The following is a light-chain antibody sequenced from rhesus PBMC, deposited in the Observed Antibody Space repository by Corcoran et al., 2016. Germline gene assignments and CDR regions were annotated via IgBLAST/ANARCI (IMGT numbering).Light chain of an antibody. CDR1: QDITKY. Sequence: DIQMTQSPSSLSASVGDTVTITCQASQDITKYLAWYQQKPGKAPKLLIYDASTLQSGVPSRFSGSGSVAQFTLTISSLQPEDFATYYCQQHSTYPWTFGQGTKVEIK. CDR3: QQHSTYPWT. V-gene: IGKV1-25*01. CDR2: DAS. J-gene: IGKJ1*01.